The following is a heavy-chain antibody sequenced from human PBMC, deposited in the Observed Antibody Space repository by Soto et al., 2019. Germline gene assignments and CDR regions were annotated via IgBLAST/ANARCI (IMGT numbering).Heavy chain of an antibody. V-gene: IGHV1-69*13. D-gene: IGHD2-2*01. J-gene: IGHJ6*02. CDR3: ARVACISTSCYDEGTLDYYYYGMDV. Sequence: SVKVSCKASGGTFCIYAISWVRQAPGQGLEWMGGIIPIFGTANYAQKFQGRVTITADESTSTAYMELSSLRSEDTAVYYCARVACISTSCYDEGTLDYYYYGMDVWGQGTTVTVSS. CDR1: GGTFCIYA. CDR2: IIPIFGTA.